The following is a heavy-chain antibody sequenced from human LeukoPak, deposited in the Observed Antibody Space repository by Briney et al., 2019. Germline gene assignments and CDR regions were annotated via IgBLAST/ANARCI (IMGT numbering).Heavy chain of an antibody. CDR3: ARHWCTSTSCYSFFDY. J-gene: IGHJ4*02. CDR2: INYSGST. Sequence: PSETLSLTCTVSGGSISSSSYYWGWIRQPPGKGLEWIGGINYSGSTYYNPSLKSRLTISVDTFKNHFSLQLSSVTAADTAVYHCARHWCTSTSCYSFFDYWGQGTLVTVSS. V-gene: IGHV4-39*01. D-gene: IGHD2-2*01. CDR1: GGSISSSSYY.